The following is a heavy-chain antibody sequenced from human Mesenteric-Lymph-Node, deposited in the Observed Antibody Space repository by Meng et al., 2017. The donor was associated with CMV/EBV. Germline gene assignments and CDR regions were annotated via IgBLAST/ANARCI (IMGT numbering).Heavy chain of an antibody. CDR3: AKLKATY. Sequence: GGSLRLSCAASGFTFSSYAMHWVRQAPGKGLEWVAVISYDGSNKYYADSVKGRFTISRDNSKNTLYLQMNSLRAEDTAVYYCAKLKATYWGQGTLVTVSS. CDR1: GFTFSSYA. V-gene: IGHV3-30-3*02. D-gene: IGHD1-26*01. J-gene: IGHJ4*02. CDR2: ISYDGSNK.